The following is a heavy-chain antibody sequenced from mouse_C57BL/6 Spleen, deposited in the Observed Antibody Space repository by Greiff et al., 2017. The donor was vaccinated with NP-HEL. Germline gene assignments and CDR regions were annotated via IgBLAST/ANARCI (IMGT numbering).Heavy chain of an antibody. J-gene: IGHJ2*01. V-gene: IGHV1-80*01. D-gene: IGHD1-1*01. CDR1: GYAFSSYW. CDR2: IYPGDGDT. Sequence: QVQLKQSGAELVKPGASVKISCKASGYAFSSYWMNWVKQRPGKGLEWIGQIYPGDGDTNYNGKFKGKATLTADKSSSTADMQLSSLTSEDSAVYFCARTFITTVVAFDYWGQGTTLTVSS. CDR3: ARTFITTVVAFDY.